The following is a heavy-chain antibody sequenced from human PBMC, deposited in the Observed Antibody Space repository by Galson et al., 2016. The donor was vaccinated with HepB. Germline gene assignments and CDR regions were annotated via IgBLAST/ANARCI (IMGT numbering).Heavy chain of an antibody. CDR1: GASISGYY. Sequence: ETLSLTCTVSGASISGYYLSWIRQPPGKGLEWIGYIYYSRRTNYNPSLKSRVTISVDTSKNQFSLKLSSVTAADTAVYYCARDDSGGWYGFHYGMDVWGRGTMVTVSS. D-gene: IGHD6-19*01. CDR3: ARDDSGGWYGFHYGMDV. V-gene: IGHV4-59*01. J-gene: IGHJ6*02. CDR2: IYYSRRT.